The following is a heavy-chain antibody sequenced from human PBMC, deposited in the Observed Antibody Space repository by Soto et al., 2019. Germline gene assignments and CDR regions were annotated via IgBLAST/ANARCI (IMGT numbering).Heavy chain of an antibody. D-gene: IGHD4-4*01. Sequence: GASVKVSCKASGGTFSSYAISWVRQAPGQGLEWMGGIIPIFGTANCAQKFQGRVTITADESTSTAYMELSSLRSEDTAVYYCALTHTRGGDYSNLSSYYYYGMDVWGQGTTVTVSS. CDR1: GGTFSSYA. J-gene: IGHJ6*02. V-gene: IGHV1-69*13. CDR2: IIPIFGTA. CDR3: ALTHTRGGDYSNLSSYYYYGMDV.